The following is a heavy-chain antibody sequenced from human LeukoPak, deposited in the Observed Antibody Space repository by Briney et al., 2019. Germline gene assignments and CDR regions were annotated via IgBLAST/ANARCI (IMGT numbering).Heavy chain of an antibody. Sequence: PSETLSLTCSVSGGSISSSSYYWGWIRQPPGKGLEWIGSIYYSGSTYYNPSLKSRVTISVDTSKNQFSLKLSSVTAADTAVYYCARGRFDYGDYRHLDPWGQGTLVTVSS. CDR3: ARGRFDYGDYRHLDP. CDR1: GGSISSSSYY. J-gene: IGHJ5*02. V-gene: IGHV4-39*07. D-gene: IGHD4-17*01. CDR2: IYYSGST.